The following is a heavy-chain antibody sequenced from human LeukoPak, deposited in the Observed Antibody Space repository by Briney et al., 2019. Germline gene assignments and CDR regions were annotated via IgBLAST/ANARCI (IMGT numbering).Heavy chain of an antibody. J-gene: IGHJ3*02. D-gene: IGHD2-21*02. Sequence: GGSLRLSCAASGFTFSSYSMNWVRQAPGKGLEWVSSISSSSSYIYYADSVKGRFTISRDNAKNSLYLQMNSLRAEDTAVYYCAIPMVTAKSGAFDIWGQGTMVTVSS. CDR2: ISSSSSYI. CDR3: AIPMVTAKSGAFDI. CDR1: GFTFSSYS. V-gene: IGHV3-21*01.